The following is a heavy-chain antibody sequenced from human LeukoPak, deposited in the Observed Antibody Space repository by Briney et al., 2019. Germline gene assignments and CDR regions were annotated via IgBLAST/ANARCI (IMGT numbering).Heavy chain of an antibody. CDR3: ALGYYDSSGYYFD. J-gene: IGHJ4*02. CDR2: IIPIFGTA. V-gene: IGHV1-69*13. CDR1: GGTFSSYA. Sequence: SVKVSCKASGGTFSSYAISWVRQAPGQGLEWMGGIIPIFGTANYAQKFQGRVTITADESTSTAYMELRSLRSEDTAVYYCALGYYDSSGYYFDWRQGTLLTVSS. D-gene: IGHD3-22*01.